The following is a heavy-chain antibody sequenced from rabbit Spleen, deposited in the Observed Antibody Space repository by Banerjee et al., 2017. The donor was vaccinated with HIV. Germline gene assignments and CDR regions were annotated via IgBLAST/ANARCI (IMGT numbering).Heavy chain of an antibody. D-gene: IGHD2-1*01. CDR1: GFTLSSNFY. CDR2: IGGGGRNI. CDR3: ARDITDGGNGDWDL. Sequence: QEQLVESGGGLVQPEGSLTLTCTASGFTLSSNFYMCWVRQAPGKGLEWIGCIGGGGRNIYYASWARGRFTISKTSSTTVTLQMTSLTAADTATYFCARDITDGGNGDWDLWGPGTLVTVS. V-gene: IGHV1S45*01. J-gene: IGHJ4*01.